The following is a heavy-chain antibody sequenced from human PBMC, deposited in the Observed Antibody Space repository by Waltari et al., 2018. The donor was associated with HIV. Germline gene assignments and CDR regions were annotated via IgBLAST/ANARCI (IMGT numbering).Heavy chain of an antibody. D-gene: IGHD3-3*01. CDR3: ARRLVKILGPLIPFDI. CDR1: GYTFTSYD. V-gene: IGHV1-8*01. CDR2: MNPNSGNT. J-gene: IGHJ3*02. Sequence: QVQLVQSGAEVKKPGASVKVSCKASGYTFTSYDINWVRQATGQGLEWMGWMNPNSGNTGYAKKFKGRVTRTRNTSISTAYMELSSLRSEDTAVYYCARRLVKILGPLIPFDIWGQGTMVTVSS.